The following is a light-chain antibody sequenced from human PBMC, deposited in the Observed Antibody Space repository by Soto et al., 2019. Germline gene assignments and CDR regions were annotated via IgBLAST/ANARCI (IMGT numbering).Light chain of an antibody. Sequence: QTVVTQSSSASASLGSSVKLTCTLSSGHSGYIIAWHQQQPGKAPRYLMKVEGSGNYNKGNGVPDRFSGSSSGADRYLTISNLQFEDEADYYCETWDSNTVIFGGGTKLTVL. CDR1: SGHSGYI. CDR3: ETWDSNTVI. CDR2: VEGSGNY. V-gene: IGLV4-60*02. J-gene: IGLJ2*01.